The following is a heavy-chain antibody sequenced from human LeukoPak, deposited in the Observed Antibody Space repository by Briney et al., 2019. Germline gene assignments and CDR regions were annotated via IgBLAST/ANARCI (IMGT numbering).Heavy chain of an antibody. V-gene: IGHV3-33*08. Sequence: LSLTCTVSGGSISSGGYYWSWIRQAPGKGLEWVAVIWYDGSNKYYADSVKGRFTISRDNSKNTLYLQMNSLRAEDTAVYYCARDYKGDDYVWGSYRQQHPFDYWGQGTLVTVSS. CDR1: GGSISSGGYY. J-gene: IGHJ4*02. CDR2: IWYDGSNK. CDR3: ARDYKGDDYVWGSYRQQHPFDY. D-gene: IGHD3-16*02.